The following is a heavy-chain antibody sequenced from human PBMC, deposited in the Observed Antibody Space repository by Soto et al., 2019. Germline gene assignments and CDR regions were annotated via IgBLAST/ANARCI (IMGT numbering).Heavy chain of an antibody. V-gene: IGHV3-15*07. J-gene: IGHJ6*02. CDR3: TPITMVRGVLDYYGMDV. CDR1: GFTFSNAY. Sequence: EVQLLESGGGLVKPGGSLRLSCAASGFTFSNAYVNWVRQAPGKGLEWVGRIKSKTEGGTTEYAAPVKGRFTISRDDSKNTLYLQMNSLKTEDTAVYYCTPITMVRGVLDYYGMDVWGQGTTVTVSS. D-gene: IGHD3-10*01. CDR2: IKSKTEGGTT.